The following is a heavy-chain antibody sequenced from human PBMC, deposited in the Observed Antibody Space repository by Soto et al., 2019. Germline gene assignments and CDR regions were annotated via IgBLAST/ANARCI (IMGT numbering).Heavy chain of an antibody. D-gene: IGHD3-10*02. Sequence: PSETLSLTCTVSGGSISSGGYYWSWIRQHPGKGLVWIGYIYYSGSTYYNPSLKSRVTISVDTSKNQFSLKLSSVTAADTAVYYCARDPIVRGVISYYYYGMDVWGQGTTVTVSS. CDR3: ARDPIVRGVISYYYYGMDV. V-gene: IGHV4-31*03. CDR2: IYYSGST. CDR1: GGSISSGGYY. J-gene: IGHJ6*02.